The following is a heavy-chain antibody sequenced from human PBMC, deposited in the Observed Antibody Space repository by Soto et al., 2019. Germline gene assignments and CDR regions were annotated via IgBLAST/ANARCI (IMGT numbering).Heavy chain of an antibody. V-gene: IGHV3-23*01. CDR2: ISGSGGST. CDR1: EFTFSSYA. D-gene: IGHD1-26*01. Sequence: EVQLLESGGGLVQPGGSLRLSCAASEFTFSSYAMSWVRKAPGKGLEWVSAISGSGGSTYYADSVKGRFTISRDKSKNTLYLQMNSLRAEDTALYYCAKGWALGGMDVWGQGTTVTVSS. CDR3: AKGWALGGMDV. J-gene: IGHJ6*02.